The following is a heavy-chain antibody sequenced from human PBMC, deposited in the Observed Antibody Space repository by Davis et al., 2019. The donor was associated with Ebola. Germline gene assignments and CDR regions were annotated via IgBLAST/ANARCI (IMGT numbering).Heavy chain of an antibody. J-gene: IGHJ4*02. CDR1: GYTFTSYY. Sequence: SCKASGYTFTSYYMHWVRQAPGKGLVWVSRINSDGSSTSYADSVKGRFTISRDNAKNTLYLQMNSLRAEDTAVYYCARDRWIQLSPPGYWGQGTLVTVSS. D-gene: IGHD5-18*01. CDR3: ARDRWIQLSPPGY. V-gene: IGHV3-74*01. CDR2: INSDGSST.